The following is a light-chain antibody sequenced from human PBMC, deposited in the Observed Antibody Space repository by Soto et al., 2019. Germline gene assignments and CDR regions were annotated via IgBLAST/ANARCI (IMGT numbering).Light chain of an antibody. V-gene: IGLV2-11*01. CDR2: DVT. J-gene: IGLJ1*01. CDR1: SSDVGRYNY. CDR3: CSYAGSYTHV. Sequence: ALTQPRSVSGSPGQSVTISCTGTSSDVGRYNYVSWYQQHPGKAPKLTIYDVTKRPSGVPDRFSGSKSGHTGSLTISGLQAEDEDDYYCCSYAGSYTHVFGTGTKRTVL.